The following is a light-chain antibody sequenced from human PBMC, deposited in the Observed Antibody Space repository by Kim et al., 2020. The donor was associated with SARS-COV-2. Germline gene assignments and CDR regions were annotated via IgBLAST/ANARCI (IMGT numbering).Light chain of an antibody. V-gene: IGKV1-5*03. Sequence: DIQMTQSPSTLSASVGDRVTITCRASQNIGKWLAWYQQKPGQVPKVLMYKTSTLQTGVPSRFSGSGSGTEFTLTISSLQPDDFATYYCQQYDRLWTFGQGTKVDIK. CDR2: KTS. CDR3: QQYDRLWT. CDR1: QNIGKW. J-gene: IGKJ1*01.